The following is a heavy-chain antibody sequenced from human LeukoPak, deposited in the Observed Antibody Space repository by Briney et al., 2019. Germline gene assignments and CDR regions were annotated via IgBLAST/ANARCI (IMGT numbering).Heavy chain of an antibody. D-gene: IGHD3-22*01. CDR3: AKRGVVIRVILVGFHKEAYYFDS. CDR1: GITVSNYG. CDR2: ISGSGGST. Sequence: PGGSLRLSCAVSGITVSNYGMSWVRQAPGKGLEGVAGISGSGGSTNYADSVKGRFTLSRDNPRNTLYLQMNSLRAEDTAVYFCAKRGVVIRVILVGFHKEAYYFDSWGQGALVTVSS. V-gene: IGHV3-23*01. J-gene: IGHJ4*02.